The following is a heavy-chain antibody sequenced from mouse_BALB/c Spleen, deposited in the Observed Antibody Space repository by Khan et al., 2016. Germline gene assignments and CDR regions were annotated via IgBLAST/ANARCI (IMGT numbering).Heavy chain of an antibody. CDR2: IYPGDGDT. D-gene: IGHD2-2*01. V-gene: IGHV1-80*01. CDR3: AREGYGYDTFAY. J-gene: IGHJ3*01. Sequence: QVRLQQSGAELVRPGSSVKISCKAYGYAFSSYWMNWVKQRPGQGLEWIGQIYPGDGDTNYNGKFKGKATLTADKSSSTAYMQLSSLTSEDSAVYFCAREGYGYDTFAYWGQGTLVTVSA. CDR1: GYAFSSYW.